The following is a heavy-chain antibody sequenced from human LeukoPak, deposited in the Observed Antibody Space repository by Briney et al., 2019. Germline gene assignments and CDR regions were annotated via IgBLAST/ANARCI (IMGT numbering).Heavy chain of an antibody. CDR2: ISTGSSYI. J-gene: IGHJ5*02. Sequence: PGGSLRLSCAASGFAFSSYSMNWVRQAPGKGLEWVSSISTGSSYIYYADSVKGRFTISRDNAKNTLYLQMNSLRAEDTAVYYCARMIARDWFDPWGQGTLVTVSS. V-gene: IGHV3-21*01. D-gene: IGHD3-22*01. CDR1: GFAFSSYS. CDR3: ARMIARDWFDP.